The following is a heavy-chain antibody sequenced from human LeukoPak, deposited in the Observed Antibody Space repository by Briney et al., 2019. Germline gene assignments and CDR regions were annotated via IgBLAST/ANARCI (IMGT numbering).Heavy chain of an antibody. J-gene: IGHJ3*02. CDR2: IRNDGTNK. V-gene: IGHV3-30*02. D-gene: IGHD6-25*01. CDR1: GFTFSDFW. CDR3: ARDSRPDAFDI. Sequence: GRSLRLSCATSGFTFSDFWMSWVRQAPGKGLECVSFIRNDGTNKYYADSVTGRFTISRDNSNNTLFLQMSSLRAEDTAVYYCARDSRPDAFDIWGQGTMVTVSS.